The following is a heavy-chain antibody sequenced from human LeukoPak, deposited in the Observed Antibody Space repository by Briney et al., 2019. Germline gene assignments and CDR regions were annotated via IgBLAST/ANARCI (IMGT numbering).Heavy chain of an antibody. D-gene: IGHD6-13*01. Sequence: SETLSLTCTVSGGSISSGSYYWSWIRQPAGKGLEWIGRIYTSGSTNYNPSLKSRVTISVDTSKNQFSLKLSSVTAADTAVYYCASGTRHSSSWALDYWGQGTLVTVSS. V-gene: IGHV4-61*02. J-gene: IGHJ4*02. CDR1: GGSISSGSYY. CDR2: IYTSGST. CDR3: ASGTRHSSSWALDY.